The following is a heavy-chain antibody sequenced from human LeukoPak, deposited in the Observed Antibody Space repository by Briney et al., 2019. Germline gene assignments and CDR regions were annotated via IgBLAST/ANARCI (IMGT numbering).Heavy chain of an antibody. CDR2: IVVGSGNT. CDR3: AAESSPAPFYYYGMDV. CDR1: GFTFTSSA. V-gene: IGHV1-58*02. Sequence: GTSVKVSCRASGFTFTSSAMQWVRQARGQRLEWIGWIVVGSGNTNYAQKFQERVTITRDMSTSTAYMELSSLRSEDMAVYYCAAESSPAPFYYYGMDVWGQGTTVTVSS. D-gene: IGHD6-6*01. J-gene: IGHJ6*02.